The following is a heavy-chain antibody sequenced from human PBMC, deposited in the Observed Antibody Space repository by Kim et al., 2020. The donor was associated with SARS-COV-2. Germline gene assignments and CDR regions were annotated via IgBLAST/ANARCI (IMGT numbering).Heavy chain of an antibody. V-gene: IGHV3-30*04. CDR1: GFTFSSYA. CDR2: ISYDGSNK. CDR3: ARDDNWNDRFDY. J-gene: IGHJ4*02. D-gene: IGHD1-1*01. Sequence: GGSLRLSCAASGFTFSSYAMHWVRQAPGKGLEWVAVISYDGSNKYYADSVKGRFTISRDNSKNTLYLQMNSLRAEDTAVYYCARDDNWNDRFDYWGQGTLVTVSS.